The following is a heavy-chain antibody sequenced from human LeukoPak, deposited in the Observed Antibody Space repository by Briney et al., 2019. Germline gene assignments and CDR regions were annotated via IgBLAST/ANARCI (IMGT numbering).Heavy chain of an antibody. V-gene: IGHV3-21*04. D-gene: IGHD5-12*01. Sequence: NPGGSLRLSCAASGFTFSTYSVHWVRQAPGRGLEWVSSISSSSKYIYYADSVKGRFTISRDNSKNTLYLQMNSLRAEDTAVYYCARDGGSGYLPDYWGQGTLVTGSS. CDR1: GFTFSTYS. J-gene: IGHJ4*02. CDR2: ISSSSKYI. CDR3: ARDGGSGYLPDY.